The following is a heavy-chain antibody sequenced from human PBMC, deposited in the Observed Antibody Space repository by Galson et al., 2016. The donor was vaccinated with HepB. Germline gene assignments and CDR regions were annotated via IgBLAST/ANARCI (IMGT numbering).Heavy chain of an antibody. J-gene: IGHJ5*02. CDR2: ISGSGGSP. CDR3: AKDTGIGFYSRWFDP. V-gene: IGHV3-23*01. CDR1: GFTFSNYA. D-gene: IGHD3-3*01. Sequence: SLRLSCAASGFTFSNYAMSWVRQAPGKGLEWVSAISGSGGSPYYADSVKGRFTISRDNSKNTLYLQMNSLRVEDTGLYYCAKDTGIGFYSRWFDPWGQGTLVTVSS.